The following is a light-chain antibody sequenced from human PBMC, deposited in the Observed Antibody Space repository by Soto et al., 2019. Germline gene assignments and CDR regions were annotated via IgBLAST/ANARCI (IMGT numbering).Light chain of an antibody. V-gene: IGKV1-5*03. Sequence: IQMTQSPSTLSASVGDRVTITFRASQSISSWLAWYQQKPGKAPNLLIYKASHLENGVPSRFSGSGSGTEFTLTISSLQPGDFATYYCQHYNTYPWTFGQGTKVDIK. CDR1: QSISSW. CDR2: KAS. J-gene: IGKJ1*01. CDR3: QHYNTYPWT.